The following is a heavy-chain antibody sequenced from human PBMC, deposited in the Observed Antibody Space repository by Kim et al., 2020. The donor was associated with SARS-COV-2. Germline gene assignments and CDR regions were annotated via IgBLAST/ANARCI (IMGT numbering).Heavy chain of an antibody. J-gene: IGHJ4*02. CDR3: ASSGVPDYYGSGSYRSWGLDY. CDR1: GGSFSGYY. D-gene: IGHD3-10*01. V-gene: IGHV4-34*01. CDR2: INHSGST. Sequence: SETLSLTCAVYGGSFSGYYWSWIRQPPGKGLEWIGEINHSGSTNYNPSLKSRVTISVDTSKNQFSLKLSSVTAADTAVYYCASSGVPDYYGSGSYRSWGLDYWGQGTLVTVSS.